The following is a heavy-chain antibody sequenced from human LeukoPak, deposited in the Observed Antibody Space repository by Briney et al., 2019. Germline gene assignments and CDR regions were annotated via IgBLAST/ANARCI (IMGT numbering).Heavy chain of an antibody. CDR3: ARGHSYDYTGQNCFDP. V-gene: IGHV1-2*02. CDR2: ISPNSGDT. J-gene: IGHJ5*02. Sequence: GASVKVSCKASGYIFTHFYIHWVRQAPGQGLEWMGWISPNSGDTKYAQDFQGRVTMTRDTSISTAHMELSRLRSDDAAVYYCARGHSYDYTGQNCFDPWGQGTLVTVSS. CDR1: GYIFTHFY. D-gene: IGHD2-8*02.